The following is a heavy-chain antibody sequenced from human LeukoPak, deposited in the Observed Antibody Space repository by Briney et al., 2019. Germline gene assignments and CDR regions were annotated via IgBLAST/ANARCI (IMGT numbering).Heavy chain of an antibody. Sequence: SETLSLTCAVSGYSISSGYYWGWIRQPPGKGLEWIGSIYHSGSTYYNPSLKSRITISLDTSKNHFSLTLSSVTAADTAMYYCARGNGGSSEFDYWGQGTLVTVSS. V-gene: IGHV4-38-2*01. D-gene: IGHD4-23*01. J-gene: IGHJ4*02. CDR1: GYSISSGYY. CDR3: ARGNGGSSEFDY. CDR2: IYHSGST.